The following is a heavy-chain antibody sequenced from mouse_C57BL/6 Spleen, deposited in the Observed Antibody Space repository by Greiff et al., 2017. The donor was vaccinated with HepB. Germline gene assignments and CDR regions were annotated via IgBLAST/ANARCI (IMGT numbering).Heavy chain of an antibody. CDR1: GFNIKNTY. CDR2: IDPANGNT. J-gene: IGHJ1*03. CDR3: AGCETGIYYDYGADWYFDV. Sequence: DVQLQESVAELVRPGASVKLSCTASGFNIKNTYMHWVKQRPEQGLEWIGRIDPANGNTKYAPKFQGKATITADTSSNTAYLQLSSLTSEDTAIYYCAGCETGIYYDYGADWYFDVWGTGTTVTVSS. V-gene: IGHV14-3*01. D-gene: IGHD2-4*01.